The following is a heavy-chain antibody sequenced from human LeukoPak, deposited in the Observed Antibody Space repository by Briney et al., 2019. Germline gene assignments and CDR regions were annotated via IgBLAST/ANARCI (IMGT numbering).Heavy chain of an antibody. CDR1: GFTFSSYG. J-gene: IGHJ4*02. CDR2: ISGSGGST. D-gene: IGHD5-12*01. CDR3: AKDMGGYDHGSMFDY. V-gene: IGHV3-23*01. Sequence: PGGSLRLSCAASGFTFSSYGMHWVRQAPGKGLEWVSAISGSGGSTYYADSVKGRFTISRDNAKNSLYLQMNSLRAEDTALYYCAKDMGGYDHGSMFDYWGQGTLVTVSS.